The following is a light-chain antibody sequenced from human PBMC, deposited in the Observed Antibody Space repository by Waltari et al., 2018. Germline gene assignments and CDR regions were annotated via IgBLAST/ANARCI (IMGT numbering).Light chain of an antibody. Sequence: EIVMTQSPATLSVSPGERATPSCRASQSVSSNLAWYQQKPGQTPRLLLYEASTRPTGIPARFSGSGSGTEFTLSISSLQSEDFAVYYCQQYNTWPPITFGQGTRLEIK. V-gene: IGKV3-15*01. CDR3: QQYNTWPPIT. CDR2: EAS. J-gene: IGKJ5*01. CDR1: QSVSSN.